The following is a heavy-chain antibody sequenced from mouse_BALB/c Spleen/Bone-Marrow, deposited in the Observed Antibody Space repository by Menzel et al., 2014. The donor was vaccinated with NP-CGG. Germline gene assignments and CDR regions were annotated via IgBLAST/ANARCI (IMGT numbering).Heavy chain of an antibody. J-gene: IGHJ3*01. CDR1: GYNFTNYW. CDR2: IYPRNSDT. V-gene: IGHV1-5*01. CDR3: TTYFY. D-gene: IGHD6-5*01. Sequence: VQLQQSGTVLARPGASVKMSCKASGYNFTNYWMHWVKQRPGQGLEWIGAIYPRNSDTSYSQKFKGKATLTAVTSASTAYMDLSGLTNEDSAVYYCTTYFYWGQGTLVIVSA.